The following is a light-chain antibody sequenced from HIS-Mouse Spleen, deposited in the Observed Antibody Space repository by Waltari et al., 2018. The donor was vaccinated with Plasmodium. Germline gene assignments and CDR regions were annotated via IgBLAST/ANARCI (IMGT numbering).Light chain of an antibody. V-gene: IGKV3-20*01. CDR2: GAS. CDR1: QCVSSSY. J-gene: IGKJ2*01. CDR3: QQYGSSPPYT. Sequence: EIVLTQSPGTLSLSPGETAPLSCRASQCVSSSYLAWYPQKPGQAPRLLIYGASSRATGIPDRFSGSGSGTDFTLTISRLEAEDFAVYYCQQYGSSPPYTFGQGTKLEIK.